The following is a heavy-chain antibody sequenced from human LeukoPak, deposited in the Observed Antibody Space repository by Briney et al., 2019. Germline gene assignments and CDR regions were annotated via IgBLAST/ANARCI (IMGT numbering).Heavy chain of an antibody. D-gene: IGHD3-22*01. J-gene: IGHJ2*01. CDR2: IYYSGNT. CDR1: GGSISSYY. CDR3: ARDRDSSGLRDFDL. V-gene: IGHV4-59*01. Sequence: SETLSLTCTVSGGSISSYYWSWIRQPPGKGLEWIGYIYYSGNTNYNPSLKSRVSISIDTSKNQFSLQLSSVTAADTAVYYCARDRDSSGLRDFDLWGRGTLVTDSA.